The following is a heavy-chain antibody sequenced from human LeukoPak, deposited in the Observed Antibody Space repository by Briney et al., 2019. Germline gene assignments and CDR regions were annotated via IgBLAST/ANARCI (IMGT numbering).Heavy chain of an antibody. V-gene: IGHV4-30-2*01. CDR3: ARGSGTWQQLRTGFDY. D-gene: IGHD6-13*01. CDR2: IYHSGST. J-gene: IGHJ4*02. Sequence: PSETLSLTCTVSGGSISSGGYYWSWIRQPPGKGLEWIGYIYHSGSTYYNPSHKSRVTISVDRSKNQFSLKLSSVTAADTAVYYCARGSGTWQQLRTGFDYWGQGTLVTVSS. CDR1: GGSISSGGYY.